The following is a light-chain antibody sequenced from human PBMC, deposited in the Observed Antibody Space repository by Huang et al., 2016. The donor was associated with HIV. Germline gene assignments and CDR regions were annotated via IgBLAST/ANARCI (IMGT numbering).Light chain of an antibody. J-gene: IGKJ1*01. V-gene: IGKV3-15*01. CDR1: QSIISN. CDR2: GAS. CDR3: QQYNNWPRT. Sequence: EIVMTQSPATLSVSPGERATFSCRASQSIISNLAWYRQKPGQAPWLLIYGASTRATGVPARFSGSGSGTEFSLTISSLQSEDFAVYYCQQYNNWPRTFGQGTKVEI.